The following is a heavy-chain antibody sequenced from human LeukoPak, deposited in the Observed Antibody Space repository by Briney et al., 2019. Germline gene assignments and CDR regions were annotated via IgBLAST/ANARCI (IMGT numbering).Heavy chain of an antibody. CDR2: ISYDGSNK. CDR1: GFTFSSYG. J-gene: IGHJ4*02. CDR3: AKDWYYYDSSGYLIDY. D-gene: IGHD3-22*01. V-gene: IGHV3-30*18. Sequence: PGRSLRLSCAASGFTFSSYGMHWVRQAPGKGLEWVAVISYDGSNKYYADSVKGRFTISRDNSKNTLYLQMNSLRAEDTAVYYCAKDWYYYDSSGYLIDYWGQGTLVTVSS.